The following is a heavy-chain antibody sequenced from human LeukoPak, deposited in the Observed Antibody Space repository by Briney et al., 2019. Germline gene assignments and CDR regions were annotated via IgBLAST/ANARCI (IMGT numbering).Heavy chain of an antibody. D-gene: IGHD4-17*01. Sequence: GGSLRLSCAASGFGLSTYNLNWVRQAPGKGLEWVSYISTSSSSIYYADSLRGRFTVSRDNAKNSVYLQMNSRRGDDTAVYYCARDYGDYVLHYHHMDVWGNGTTVTVSS. CDR2: ISTSSSSI. CDR3: ARDYGDYVLHYHHMDV. CDR1: GFGLSTYN. V-gene: IGHV3-48*01. J-gene: IGHJ6*03.